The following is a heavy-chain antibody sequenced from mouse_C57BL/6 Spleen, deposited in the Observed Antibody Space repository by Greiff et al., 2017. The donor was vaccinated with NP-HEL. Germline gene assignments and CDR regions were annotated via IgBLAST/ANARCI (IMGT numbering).Heavy chain of an antibody. CDR2: IRLKSDNYAT. V-gene: IGHV6-3*01. J-gene: IGHJ3*01. CDR1: GFTFSNYW. CDR3: TSYDGYRFAY. D-gene: IGHD2-3*01. Sequence: EVKLMESGGGLVQPGGSMKLSCVASGFTFSNYWMNWVRQSPEKGLEWVAQIRLKSDNYATHYAESVKGRFTISRDDSKSSVYLQMNNLRAEDTGIYYCTSYDGYRFAYWGQGTLVTVSA.